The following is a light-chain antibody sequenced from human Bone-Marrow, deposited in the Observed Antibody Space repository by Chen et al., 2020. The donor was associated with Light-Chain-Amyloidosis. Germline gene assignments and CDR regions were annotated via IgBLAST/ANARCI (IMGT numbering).Light chain of an antibody. CDR2: DVN. J-gene: IGLJ3*02. Sequence: QSALTQPASVSGSPGQSITISCTGTSSDIGGYNFVSWFQQHPGKVPKVIIYDVNNRPSGVANRFSGSKSGNTASLTISGLQAEDEADYYCSSHTSSDTWVFGGGTKLTVL. CDR1: SSDIGGYNF. CDR3: SSHTSSDTWV. V-gene: IGLV2-14*01.